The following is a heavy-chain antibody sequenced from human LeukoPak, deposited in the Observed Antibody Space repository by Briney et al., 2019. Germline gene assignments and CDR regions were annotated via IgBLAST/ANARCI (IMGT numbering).Heavy chain of an antibody. CDR1: GGTFSTYA. J-gene: IGHJ4*02. CDR3: ATRARDIRYFDY. V-gene: IGHV1-69*01. D-gene: IGHD2-15*01. CDR2: IIPIFGTP. Sequence: ASVKVSCKASGGTFSTYANSWVRQAPGQGLEWMGGIIPIFGTPTYAHKFQGRVTITADESTSTAYMELSSLRSEDTAVFYCATRARDIRYFDYWGQGTLVTVSS.